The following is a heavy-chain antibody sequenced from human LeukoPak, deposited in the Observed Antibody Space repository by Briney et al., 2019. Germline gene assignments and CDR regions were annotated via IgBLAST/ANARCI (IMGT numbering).Heavy chain of an antibody. V-gene: IGHV3-23*01. D-gene: IGHD2-15*01. CDR1: GFTFSPYT. CDR3: SKSLGDIVVVAAAFDS. Sequence: PGGSLRLSCVVSGFTFSPYTMTWVRQAPGKGLEWVSAISGSGDSTYYADSVKGRFTISRDNSKNTLYLQMNILRAEDTAVYYCSKSLGDIVVVAAAFDSWGQGALVTVSS. J-gene: IGHJ4*02. CDR2: ISGSGDST.